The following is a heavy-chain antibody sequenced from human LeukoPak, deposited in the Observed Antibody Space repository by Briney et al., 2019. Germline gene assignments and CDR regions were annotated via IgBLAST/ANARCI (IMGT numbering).Heavy chain of an antibody. D-gene: IGHD3-22*01. V-gene: IGHV4-31*03. J-gene: IGHJ4*02. CDR1: GGSISSGGYY. CDR2: TYYSGST. CDR3: AREYSSGYYPD. Sequence: SQTLSLTCTVSGGSISSGGYYWSWIRQHPGKGLEWIGYTYYSGSTYYNPSLKSRVTISVDTSKNQFSLKLSSVTAADTAVYYCAREYSSGYYPDWGQGTLVTVSS.